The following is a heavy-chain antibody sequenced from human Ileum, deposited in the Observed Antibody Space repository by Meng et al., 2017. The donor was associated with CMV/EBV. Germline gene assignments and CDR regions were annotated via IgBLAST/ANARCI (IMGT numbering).Heavy chain of an antibody. J-gene: IGHJ5*02. Sequence: SETLSLTCAVYGGSFSGYYWGWIRQPPGKGLEWIGSIYYSGSTYYNPSLKSRVTISVDTSKNQFSLKLSSVTAADTAVYYCKGGVPAAENWFDPWGQGTLVTVSS. V-gene: IGHV4-34*03. CDR1: GGSFSGYY. D-gene: IGHD2-2*01. CDR3: KGGVPAAENWFDP. CDR2: IYYSGST.